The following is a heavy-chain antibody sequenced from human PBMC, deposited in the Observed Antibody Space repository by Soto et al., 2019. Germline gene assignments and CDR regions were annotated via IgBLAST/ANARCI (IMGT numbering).Heavy chain of an antibody. CDR3: AKYRRTEAEGFTLDY. Sequence: PSETLSLTCPVSGDCINNYYWSWIRQPPGKRLEWIGYIYYTGSTTYNPSLESRVTMSVDTSKNQFSLKLSSVNAADTAVYYCAKYRRTEAEGFTLDYWGRGTLVTVSS. CDR1: GDCINNYY. J-gene: IGHJ4*02. V-gene: IGHV4-59*01. CDR2: IYYTGST. D-gene: IGHD6-13*01.